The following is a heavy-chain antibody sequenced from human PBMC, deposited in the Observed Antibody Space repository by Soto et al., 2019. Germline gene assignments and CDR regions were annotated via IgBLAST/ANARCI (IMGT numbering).Heavy chain of an antibody. CDR3: ARKGPPPYYSYGMDV. V-gene: IGHV1-18*01. D-gene: IGHD3-16*01. J-gene: IGHJ6*04. CDR2: ISGYNGNT. CDR1: GYTFSMSG. Sequence: ASVKVSCKSSGYTFSMSGISCVRQAPGQGLEWMGWISGYNGNTNYEQKFQDRVTMTTDTTTNTAYMELRSLRSDDTAVYYCARKGPPPYYSYGMDVGGKGPRVTAS.